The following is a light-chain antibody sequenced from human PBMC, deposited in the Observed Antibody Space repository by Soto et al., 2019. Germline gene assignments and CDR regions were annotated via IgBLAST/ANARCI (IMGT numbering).Light chain of an antibody. V-gene: IGKV1-5*01. CDR3: QQFNIKVWT. J-gene: IGKJ1*01. CDR2: EAS. Sequence: DIQMTQSPSTLSASVGDTVTITCRASQSVSRWLNWYQQKSGKAPRLLIYEASNLEIGVPSRFSGSGSGTEFILTINSLQPADSATYYCQQFNIKVWTLGQGTTGEI. CDR1: QSVSRW.